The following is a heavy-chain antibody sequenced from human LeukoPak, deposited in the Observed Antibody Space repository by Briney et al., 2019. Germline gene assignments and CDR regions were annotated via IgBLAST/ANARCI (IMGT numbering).Heavy chain of an antibody. CDR1: GFNFPSYR. J-gene: IGHJ2*01. CDR2: LSYDGLTT. Sequence: GGPLTHSCSASGFNFPSYRMHWLPPAPGKALVWFSSLSYDGLTTAYAQHVTGRFTSSADNATNTVDLQMNSLRAEATALYYCGRESAAAGDWFFDLWGRGSLVIVSS. D-gene: IGHD6-25*01. V-gene: IGHV3-74*01. CDR3: GRESAAAGDWFFDL.